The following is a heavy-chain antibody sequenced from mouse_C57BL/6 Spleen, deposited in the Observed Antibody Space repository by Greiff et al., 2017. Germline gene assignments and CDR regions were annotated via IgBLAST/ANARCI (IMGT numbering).Heavy chain of an antibody. Sequence: EVKLVESGGGLVQPGGSLKLSCAASGFTFSDYYMYWVRQTPEKRLEWVAYISNGGGSTYYPDTVKGRFTISRDNAKNTLYLQLSRLKTEDTAMDYCARYYYGSSYFDYWGQGTTLTVSS. CDR1: GFTFSDYY. V-gene: IGHV5-12*01. J-gene: IGHJ2*01. CDR3: ARYYYGSSYFDY. CDR2: ISNGGGST. D-gene: IGHD1-1*01.